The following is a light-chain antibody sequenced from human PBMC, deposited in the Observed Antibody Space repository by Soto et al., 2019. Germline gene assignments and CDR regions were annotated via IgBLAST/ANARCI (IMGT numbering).Light chain of an antibody. CDR1: QSVSSSY. V-gene: IGKV3D-20*02. CDR3: QQRSNWPPVT. CDR2: GAS. J-gene: IGKJ4*01. Sequence: EIVLTQSPGTLSLSPGERATLSCRAIQSVSSSYLAWYQQKPGQAPRLLIYGASSRATGIPDRFSGSGSGTDFTLTISRLEPEDFGVYYCQQRSNWPPVTFGGGTKVDI.